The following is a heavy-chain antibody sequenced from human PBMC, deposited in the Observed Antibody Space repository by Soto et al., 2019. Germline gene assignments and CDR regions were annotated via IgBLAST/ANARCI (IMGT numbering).Heavy chain of an antibody. D-gene: IGHD3-22*01. Sequence: QITLKESGPTLVQPTQTLTLTCTFSGFSLSTSGVGVGWIRQPPGKALEWLALIYWDGDKRYTPSLKSRLFISKDTSKNQVVLTMTKVDPEDTATYYCAHRVVGPGPITRACDFGGQGTMVTVSS. J-gene: IGHJ3*01. CDR3: AHRVVGPGPITRACDF. V-gene: IGHV2-5*02. CDR2: IYWDGDK. CDR1: GFSLSTSGVG.